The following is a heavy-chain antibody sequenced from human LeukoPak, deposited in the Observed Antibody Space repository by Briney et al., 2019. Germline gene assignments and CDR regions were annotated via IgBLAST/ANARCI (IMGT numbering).Heavy chain of an antibody. Sequence: GRSLRLSCAASGFTFSTYGMHWVRQAPGKGLEWVAVIWNDGSNKYYADSVKGRLTISRDNSKNTLYLQMNSLRAEDTAVYCCARDKYSSSSYYFDYWGQGTLVTVSS. CDR2: IWNDGSNK. D-gene: IGHD6-6*01. CDR1: GFTFSTYG. J-gene: IGHJ4*02. V-gene: IGHV3-33*01. CDR3: ARDKYSSSSYYFDY.